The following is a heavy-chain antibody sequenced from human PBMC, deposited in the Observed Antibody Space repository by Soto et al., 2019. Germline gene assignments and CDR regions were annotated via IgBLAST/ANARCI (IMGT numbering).Heavy chain of an antibody. D-gene: IGHD2-21*01. V-gene: IGHV1-2*02. CDR3: ARDQVGIDGQPYYYGMDV. CDR1: GYTFTRYY. Sequence: ASVKGSCRASGYTFTRYYLHWVRHAPAQGLEWMGGINPNSGGTNYAQKCQGRVTMTRDTSISTAYMELSRMRTDDTAVYYCARDQVGIDGQPYYYGMDVWGQGTTVTVSS. CDR2: INPNSGGT. J-gene: IGHJ6*02.